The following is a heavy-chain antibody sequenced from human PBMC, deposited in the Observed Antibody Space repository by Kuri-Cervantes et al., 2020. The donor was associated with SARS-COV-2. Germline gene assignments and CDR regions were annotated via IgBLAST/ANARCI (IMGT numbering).Heavy chain of an antibody. D-gene: IGHD1-26*01. Sequence: GESLKISCAASGFTFSSYWMSRVRQAPGKGLEWVANIKQDGSEKYYVDSVKGRFTISRDDAKNSLYLQMNSLRAEDTAVYYCAKNDWEQPDAFDIWGQGTMVTVSS. V-gene: IGHV3-7*03. J-gene: IGHJ3*02. CDR1: GFTFSSYW. CDR2: IKQDGSEK. CDR3: AKNDWEQPDAFDI.